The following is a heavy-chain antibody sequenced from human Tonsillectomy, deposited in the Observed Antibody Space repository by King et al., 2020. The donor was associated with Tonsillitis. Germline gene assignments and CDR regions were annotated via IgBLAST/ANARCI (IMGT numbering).Heavy chain of an antibody. CDR2: IYYSGST. D-gene: IGHD1-26*01. CDR1: GGSISSSSYY. J-gene: IGHJ3*02. Sequence: LQLQESGPGLVKPSETLSLTCTVSGGSISSSSYYWGWIRQPPGKGLEWIGSIYYSGSTYYNPSLKSRVTISVDTSKNQFSLKLSSVTAADTAVYYCAGHGYSGSQGGLDAFDIWGQGTMVTVSS. CDR3: AGHGYSGSQGGLDAFDI. V-gene: IGHV4-39*07.